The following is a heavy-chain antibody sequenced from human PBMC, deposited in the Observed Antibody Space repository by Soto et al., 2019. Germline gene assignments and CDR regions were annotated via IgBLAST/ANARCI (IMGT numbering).Heavy chain of an antibody. CDR2: INPNSGGT. CDR1: GYTFTGYY. D-gene: IGHD3-10*01. Sequence: VASVKVSCKASGYTFTGYYMHWVRQAPGQGLEWMGWINPNSGGTNYAQKFQGRVTMTRDTSISTAYMELSRRRSDDTAVYYCARDKWFGELPPGVFDYWGQGTLVTVSS. J-gene: IGHJ4*02. V-gene: IGHV1-2*02. CDR3: ARDKWFGELPPGVFDY.